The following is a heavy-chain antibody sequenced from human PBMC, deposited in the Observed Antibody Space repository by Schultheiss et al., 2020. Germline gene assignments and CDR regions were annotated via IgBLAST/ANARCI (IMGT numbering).Heavy chain of an antibody. D-gene: IGHD2-2*01. V-gene: IGHV3-48*03. J-gene: IGHJ5*02. CDR1: GFTFSSYE. CDR3: ARPRCTSCYWLGGWFDP. Sequence: GGSLRLSCAASGFTFSSYEMNWVRQAPGKGLEWVSYISSSGSTIYYADSVKGRFTISRDNAKNSLYLQMNSLRAEDTAVYYCARPRCTSCYWLGGWFDPWGQGTLVTVSS. CDR2: ISSSGSTI.